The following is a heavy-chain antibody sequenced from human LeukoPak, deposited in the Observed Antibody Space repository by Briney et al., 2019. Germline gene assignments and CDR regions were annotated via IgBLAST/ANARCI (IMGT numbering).Heavy chain of an antibody. D-gene: IGHD1-26*01. V-gene: IGHV1-69*05. CDR3: ARAGGGATPFDY. CDR2: IIPIFGTA. Sequence: SVKVSCKASGYTFTGHYMHWVRQAPGQGLEWMGGIIPIFGTANYAQKFQGRVTITTDESTSTAYMELSSLRSEDTAVYYCARAGGGATPFDYWGQGTLVTVSS. J-gene: IGHJ4*02. CDR1: GYTFTGHY.